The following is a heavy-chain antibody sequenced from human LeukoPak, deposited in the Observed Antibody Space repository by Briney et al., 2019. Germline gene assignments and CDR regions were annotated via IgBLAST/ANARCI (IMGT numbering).Heavy chain of an antibody. V-gene: IGHV4-39*01. Sequence: SQTLALTCTVSGGSISSISAYWGWIRQPPGKGLEWIGSIYYSKNTYYNPSLKSRVTISADTSKNQFSLTLGSVSATDTAVYYCVSPRGLSYGYFDYWGEGTLVTVSS. CDR1: GGSISSISAY. D-gene: IGHD5-18*01. CDR2: IYYSKNT. J-gene: IGHJ4*02. CDR3: VSPRGLSYGYFDY.